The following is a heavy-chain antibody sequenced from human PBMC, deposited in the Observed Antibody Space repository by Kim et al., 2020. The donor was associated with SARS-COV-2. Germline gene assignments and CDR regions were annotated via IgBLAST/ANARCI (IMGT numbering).Heavy chain of an antibody. V-gene: IGHV4-34*01. J-gene: IGHJ4*02. CDR1: GGSFSGYY. CDR3: ARRGYYDILTGRRPFDY. CDR2: INHSGST. D-gene: IGHD3-9*01. Sequence: SETLSLTRAVYGGSFSGYYWSWIRQPPGKGLEWIGEINHSGSTNYNPSLKSQVTISVDTSKNQFSLKLSSVTAADTAVYYCARRGYYDILTGRRPFDYWGQGTLVTVSS.